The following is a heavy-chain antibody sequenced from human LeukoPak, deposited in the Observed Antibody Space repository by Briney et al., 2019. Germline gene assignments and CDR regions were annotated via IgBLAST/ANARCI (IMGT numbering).Heavy chain of an antibody. D-gene: IGHD3-10*01. CDR2: IQYDGSNQ. CDR1: GFTFRSYG. V-gene: IGHV3-30*02. Sequence: GGSLRLSCAATGFTFRSYGMHWVRQAPGKGLEWVSYIQYDGSNQQYADSVMGRFSISRDSSKNILHLQMNSLRAEDTAVYYCARGSLRLRAYYFDYWGQGTLLTVSS. CDR3: ARGSLRLRAYYFDY. J-gene: IGHJ4*02.